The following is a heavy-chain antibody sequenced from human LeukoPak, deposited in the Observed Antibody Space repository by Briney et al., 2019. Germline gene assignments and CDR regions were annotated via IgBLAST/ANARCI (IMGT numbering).Heavy chain of an antibody. CDR1: GFIFDDYA. CDR2: ISWNGDSI. Sequence: GRSLRLSCAASGFIFDDYAMHWVRQAPGKGLEWVSGISWNGDSIGYADSVKGRFTISRDNAKNSLYLKMNSLRDEDTAMYYCAKDISALIAAAGTDYYYYGMDVWGQGTTVTVSS. V-gene: IGHV3-9*01. CDR3: AKDISALIAAAGTDYYYYGMDV. J-gene: IGHJ6*02. D-gene: IGHD6-13*01.